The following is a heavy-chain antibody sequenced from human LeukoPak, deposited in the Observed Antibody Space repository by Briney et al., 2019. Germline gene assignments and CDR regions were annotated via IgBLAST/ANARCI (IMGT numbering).Heavy chain of an antibody. J-gene: IGHJ4*02. Sequence: GGSLRLSCAASGFTFSSYAMHWVRQAPGKGLEWVAVISYDGSNKYYADSVKGRFTISRDNSKNTLYLQMNSLRAEDTAVYYCVRGGVDYWGQGTLVTVSS. CDR3: VRGGVDY. D-gene: IGHD3-16*01. V-gene: IGHV3-30-3*01. CDR1: GFTFSSYA. CDR2: ISYDGSNK.